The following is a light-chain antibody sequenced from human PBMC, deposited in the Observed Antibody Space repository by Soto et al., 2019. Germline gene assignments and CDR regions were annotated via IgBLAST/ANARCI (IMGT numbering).Light chain of an antibody. Sequence: DIVMTKSPSTLSVAPGERFGFSGISIQCLSSXLAWYQHKPGQAPRPLISGASTGATGIPARFSGSGSGTEFTLTISSLQSEDCAIYYCQQYHTWPITFGGGTKVDI. CDR3: QQYHTWPIT. CDR1: QCLSSX. CDR2: GAS. V-gene: IGKV3-15*01. J-gene: IGKJ4*01.